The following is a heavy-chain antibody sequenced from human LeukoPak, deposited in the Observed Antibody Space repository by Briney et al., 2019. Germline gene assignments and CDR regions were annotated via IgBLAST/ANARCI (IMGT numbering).Heavy chain of an antibody. Sequence: ASVKVSCKASGYTFTSYGISWVRHAHGQGLEWMGWISANNGNTNSAQKLQGRVTMTTDTSTSTDYMELRSLRSDDTAVYYCARIYYDFRSGYSYYYYYYMDGWGKGTTVTVSS. J-gene: IGHJ6*03. V-gene: IGHV1-18*01. CDR2: ISANNGNT. D-gene: IGHD3-3*01. CDR1: GYTFTSYG. CDR3: ARIYYDFRSGYSYYYYYYMDG.